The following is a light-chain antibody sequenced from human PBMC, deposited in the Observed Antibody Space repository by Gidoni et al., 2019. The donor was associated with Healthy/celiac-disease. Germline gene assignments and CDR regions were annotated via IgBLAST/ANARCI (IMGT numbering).Light chain of an antibody. CDR1: QSVSSN. J-gene: IGKJ4*01. Sequence: EIVLTQSPATLSVSPGERATLSCRASQSVSSNLAWYQQKPGQAPRLLIYGASTRATGSPARFSGSGSGTEFTLTISSLQSEDFAVDYCQQYNNWPALTFGGGTKVEIK. V-gene: IGKV3-15*01. CDR3: QQYNNWPALT. CDR2: GAS.